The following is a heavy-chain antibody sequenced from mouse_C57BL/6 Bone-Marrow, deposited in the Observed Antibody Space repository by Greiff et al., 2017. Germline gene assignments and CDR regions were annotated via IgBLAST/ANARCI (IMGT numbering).Heavy chain of an antibody. J-gene: IGHJ4*01. CDR3: ARVATVGNYALDY. CDR2: IYPRSGNT. V-gene: IGHV1-81*01. Sequence: VQLQQSGAELARPGASVKQSCKASGYTFTSYGISWVKQRTGQGLEWIGEIYPRSGNTYYNEKFKGKATLTADKSSSTAYMELRSLTSEDSAVYFCARVATVGNYALDYWGQGTSVTVSS. D-gene: IGHD1-1*01. CDR1: GYTFTSYG.